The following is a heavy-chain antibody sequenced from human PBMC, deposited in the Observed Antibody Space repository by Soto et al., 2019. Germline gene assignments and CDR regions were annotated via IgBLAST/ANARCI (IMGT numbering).Heavy chain of an antibody. CDR1: GFTFSSYS. CDR3: ARAFYYDSSGYYPNFDY. CDR2: ISSSSSTI. V-gene: IGHV3-48*01. D-gene: IGHD3-22*01. Sequence: GGSLRLSCAASGFTFSSYSMNWVRQAPGKGLEWVSYISSSSSTIYYADSVKGRFTISRDNAKNSLYLQMNSLRAEDTAVCYCARAFYYDSSGYYPNFDYWGQGTLVTVSS. J-gene: IGHJ4*02.